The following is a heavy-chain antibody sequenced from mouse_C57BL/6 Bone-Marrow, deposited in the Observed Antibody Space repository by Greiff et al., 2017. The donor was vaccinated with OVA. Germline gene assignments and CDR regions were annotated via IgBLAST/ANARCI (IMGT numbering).Heavy chain of an antibody. Sequence: DVKLVESGGGLVKPGGSLKLSCAASGFTFSDYGMHWVRQAPEKGLEWVAYISSGSSTIYYADTVKGRFTISRDNAKNTLFLQMTSLRSEDTAMYYCARGRRAWFAYWGQGTLVTVSA. J-gene: IGHJ3*01. CDR2: ISSGSSTI. V-gene: IGHV5-17*01. CDR1: GFTFSDYG. CDR3: ARGRRAWFAY.